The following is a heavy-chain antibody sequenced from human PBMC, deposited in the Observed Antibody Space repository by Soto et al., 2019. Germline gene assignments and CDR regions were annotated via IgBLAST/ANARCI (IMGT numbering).Heavy chain of an antibody. CDR1: GGSISSGDYY. D-gene: IGHD2-15*01. V-gene: IGHV4-30-4*01. CDR2: VYYSGST. Sequence: SENLSLTCIVSGGSISSGDYYWSWIRQPPGKGLEWMGYVYYSGSTYYNPSLKSRVTISIDTSKNHFSLKLNSVTAADTAVYYCARESQSGGHLGDSRWFDPWGQGTLVTVSS. J-gene: IGHJ5*02. CDR3: ARESQSGGHLGDSRWFDP.